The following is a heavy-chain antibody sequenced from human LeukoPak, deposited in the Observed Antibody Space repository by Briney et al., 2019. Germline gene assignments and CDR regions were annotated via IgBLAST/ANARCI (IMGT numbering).Heavy chain of an antibody. V-gene: IGHV4-31*03. J-gene: IGHJ4*02. CDR3: AKDFRGGYCSGGSCYSRFDY. CDR1: GGSISSGGYY. D-gene: IGHD2-15*01. Sequence: SQTLSLTCTVSGGSISSGGYYWSWIRQHPGKGLDRIGYIYYSGSTYYNPSLKSRITMSVDTSKNQFSLKLSSVTAADTAVYYCAKDFRGGYCSGGSCYSRFDYWGQGTLVTVSS. CDR2: IYYSGST.